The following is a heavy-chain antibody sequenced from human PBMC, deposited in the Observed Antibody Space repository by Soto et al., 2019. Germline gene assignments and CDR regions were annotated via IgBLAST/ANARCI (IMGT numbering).Heavy chain of an antibody. Sequence: QVQLQQSGPGLVEPSETLSLTCTVSGASVTTTSFFWSWIRQPPGKELEWIGYVYYDGITTYNPSIKRRVTISVDTSKNQFSLKLSSVTAADTAMYYCARETRNWYFDLWGRGTLVTVSS. CDR2: VYYDGIT. CDR3: ARETRNWYFDL. CDR1: GASVTTTSFF. V-gene: IGHV4-61*01. D-gene: IGHD4-17*01. J-gene: IGHJ2*01.